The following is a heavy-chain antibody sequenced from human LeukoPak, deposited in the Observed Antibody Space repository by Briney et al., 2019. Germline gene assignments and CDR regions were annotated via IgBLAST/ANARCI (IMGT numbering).Heavy chain of an antibody. CDR3: AKDPSNMVRGVLEYYFAD. V-gene: IGHV3-23*01. J-gene: IGHJ4*02. CDR1: GFTFSSYA. D-gene: IGHD3-10*01. CDR2: ISGSGGST. Sequence: GGSLRLSCAASGFTFSSYAMSWVRQAPGKGLEWVSAISGSGGSTYYADSVKGRFTISRDNSKNTLYLQMNSLRAEDTAVYYCAKDPSNMVRGVLEYYFADWGQGTLVPVSS.